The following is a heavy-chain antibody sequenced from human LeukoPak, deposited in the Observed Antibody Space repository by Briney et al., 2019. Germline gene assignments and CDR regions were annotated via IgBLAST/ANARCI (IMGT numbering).Heavy chain of an antibody. Sequence: PGGSLRLSCAASGFTLSSYAMSWVRQAPGKGLEWVSTIVSSGDPTYYAGSVKGRFTISRDNSTNTLYLQMNSLRAEDTAVYYCAKGGGSSGYSQSDCWGQGTLVTVSS. D-gene: IGHD3-22*01. CDR3: AKGGGSSGYSQSDC. V-gene: IGHV3-23*01. J-gene: IGHJ4*02. CDR2: IVSSGDPT. CDR1: GFTLSSYA.